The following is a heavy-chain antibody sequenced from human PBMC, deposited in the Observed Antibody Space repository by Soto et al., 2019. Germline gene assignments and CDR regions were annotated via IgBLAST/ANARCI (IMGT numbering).Heavy chain of an antibody. V-gene: IGHV1-3*01. CDR1: GYTFTSYS. CDR3: ARVLVGNDYGDYGVEFYGYGMDV. CDR2: INAGNGNT. Sequence: GASVKVSCKASGYTFTSYSMHWVRHAPGQRLEWMGWINAGNGNTKYSQKFQGRVTITRDTSASTAYMELSSLRSEDTAVYYCARVLVGNDYGDYGVEFYGYGMDVWGQGTTVTVSS. D-gene: IGHD4-17*01. J-gene: IGHJ6*02.